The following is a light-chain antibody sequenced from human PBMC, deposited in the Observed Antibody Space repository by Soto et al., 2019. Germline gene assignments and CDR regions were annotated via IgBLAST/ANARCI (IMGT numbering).Light chain of an antibody. CDR3: QQYGSSPLT. CDR1: QSVSSSY. CDR2: GAS. J-gene: IGKJ4*01. V-gene: IGKV3-20*01. Sequence: EIVLTQSPGTLSLSPGERATLSCRASQSVSSSYLAWYHRRPGQATRLLIYGASSRATGIPDRFSGSGSGTDFTLTISRLEPEDFAVYYCQQYGSSPLTFGVGTKVEIK.